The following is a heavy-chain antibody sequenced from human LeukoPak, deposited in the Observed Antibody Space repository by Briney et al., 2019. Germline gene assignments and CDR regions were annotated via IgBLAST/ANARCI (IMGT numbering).Heavy chain of an antibody. CDR3: ATEDGTNAGLFDF. CDR1: GGSISRHY. J-gene: IGHJ4*02. CDR2: VYYSGSS. V-gene: IGHV4-59*11. D-gene: IGHD2-8*01. Sequence: PSETLSLTCTVSGGSISRHYCSWIRQSPGKGLEWLGYVYYSGSSRYNPSVQSRVTMSVDSSKNQFSLRLSSVTAADTAIYYCATEDGTNAGLFDFWGQGTLVTVPS.